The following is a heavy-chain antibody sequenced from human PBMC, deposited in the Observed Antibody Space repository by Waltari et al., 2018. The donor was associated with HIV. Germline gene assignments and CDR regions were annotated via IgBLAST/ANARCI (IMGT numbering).Heavy chain of an antibody. CDR2: INPNSGGT. CDR3: VPCGYDSSGSWAFDI. J-gene: IGHJ3*02. Sequence: QVQLVQSGAEVKKPGASVKVSCKASGYHFTGYYMHWVLQAPGQGLEWMGRINPNSGGTNYAQKFQGRATMTRDTSISTAYMELSRLRSDDTAVYYCVPCGYDSSGSWAFDIWGQGTMVTVSS. CDR1: GYHFTGYY. D-gene: IGHD3-22*01. V-gene: IGHV1-2*06.